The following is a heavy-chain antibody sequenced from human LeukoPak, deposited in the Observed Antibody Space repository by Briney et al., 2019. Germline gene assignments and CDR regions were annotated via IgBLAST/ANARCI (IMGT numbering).Heavy chain of an antibody. CDR2: ISYDGSNK. CDR1: GFTFSSYG. D-gene: IGHD3-22*01. V-gene: IGHV3-30*18. J-gene: IGHJ4*02. CDR3: AKDLYYYDSSGYPQDY. Sequence: GGSLSLSCAASGFTFSSYGMHWVRQAPGKGLEWVAVISYDGSNKYYADSVKGRFTISRDNSKNTLYLQMNSLRAEDTAVYYCAKDLYYYDSSGYPQDYWGQGTLVTVSS.